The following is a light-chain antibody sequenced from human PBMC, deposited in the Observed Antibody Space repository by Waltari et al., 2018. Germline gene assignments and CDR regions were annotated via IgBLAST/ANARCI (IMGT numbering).Light chain of an antibody. CDR1: SSDIGGYNY. CDR2: EVS. CDR3: SSYAGSNTWV. V-gene: IGLV2-11*01. J-gene: IGLJ2*01. Sequence: QAALTQPRSVSGSPAQSVTISCTGTSSDIGGYNYGAWYQQHPCTAPKLMIYEVSKRPSGVSDRFSGSKSGNTASLTISGLQAEDEADYYCSSYAGSNTWVFGGGTRLTVL.